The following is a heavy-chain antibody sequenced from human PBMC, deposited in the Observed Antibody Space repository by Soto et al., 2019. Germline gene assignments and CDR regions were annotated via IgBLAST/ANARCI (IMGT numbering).Heavy chain of an antibody. CDR1: GGSISSYY. D-gene: IGHD2-2*03. CDR2: IYYSGST. V-gene: IGHV4-59*08. J-gene: IGHJ4*02. Sequence: PSETLSLTCTVSGGSISSYYWSCIRQPPGKGLEWIGYIYYSGSTNYNPSLKSRVTISVDTSKNQFSLKLSSVTAADTAVYYCGRVMDRAVPTALDYWGQGILVTVSS. CDR3: GRVMDRAVPTALDY.